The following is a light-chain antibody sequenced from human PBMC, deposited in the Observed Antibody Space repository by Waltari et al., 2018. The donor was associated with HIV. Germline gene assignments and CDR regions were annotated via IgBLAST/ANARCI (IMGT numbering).Light chain of an antibody. J-gene: IGLJ2*01. CDR3: VAWDDSLSGHVV. Sequence: QAVLTQPPSASGTPGQRVTISCSGSSSNIGYNYVYWYQQIPGTAPKLLIYRNTQRPSGVPDRFSGAKSGTSASLTIIGLRSDDEADYYCVAWDDSLSGHVVIGGGTKLTVL. CDR1: SSNIGYNY. V-gene: IGLV1-47*01. CDR2: RNT.